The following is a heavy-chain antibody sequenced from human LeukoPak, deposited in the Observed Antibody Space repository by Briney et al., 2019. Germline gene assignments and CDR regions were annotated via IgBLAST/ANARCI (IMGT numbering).Heavy chain of an antibody. CDR3: ARDFAHYYDSSGYTYYYGMDV. CDR1: GFTLNTYW. V-gene: IGHV3-53*01. J-gene: IGHJ6*02. Sequence: PGGSLRLSCAASGFTLNTYWMSWVRQAPGKGLEWVSVIYSGGSTYYADSVKGRFTISRDNSKNTLYLQMNSLRAEDTAVYYCARDFAHYYDSSGYTYYYGMDVWGQGTTVTVSS. CDR2: IYSGGST. D-gene: IGHD3-22*01.